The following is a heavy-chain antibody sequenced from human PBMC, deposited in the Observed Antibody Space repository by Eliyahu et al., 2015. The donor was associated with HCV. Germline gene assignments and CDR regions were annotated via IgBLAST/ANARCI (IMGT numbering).Heavy chain of an antibody. D-gene: IGHD3-22*01. Sequence: QVQLVQSGAEVKKPGASVKVSCKASGXTFXSYYXHWVRXAPGQGLEXMGIINPSGGSTSYAQKFQGRVTMXRXTSTSTVYMELSSLRSEDTAVYYCARVSGDYYDSSGYYGYYYGMDVWGQGTTVTVSS. J-gene: IGHJ6*02. CDR2: INPSGGST. V-gene: IGHV1-46*01. CDR1: GXTFXSYY. CDR3: ARVSGDYYDSSGYYGYYYGMDV.